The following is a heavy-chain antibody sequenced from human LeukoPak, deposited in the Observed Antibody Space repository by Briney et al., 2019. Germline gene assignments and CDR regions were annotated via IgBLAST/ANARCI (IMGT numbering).Heavy chain of an antibody. Sequence: PGGSLRLSCAASGFTFSSYAMSWVRQAPGKGLEWVSLIYVSGDTYYTDSVKGRFTISRDTSENTLYLQMNSLRVEDTAVYYCARDRLQYFDYRGQGTLVTVSS. V-gene: IGHV3-53*01. CDR1: GFTFSSYA. CDR3: ARDRLQYFDY. J-gene: IGHJ4*02. CDR2: IYVSGDT. D-gene: IGHD3-16*01.